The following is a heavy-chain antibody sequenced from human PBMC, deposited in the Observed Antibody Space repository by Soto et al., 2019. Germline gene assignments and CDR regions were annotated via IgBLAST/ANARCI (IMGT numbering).Heavy chain of an antibody. CDR3: AKGGWLDD. CDR2: INEDGSQK. J-gene: IGHJ5*02. Sequence: GGTLRLSCAASGFTFSGYWMSWVRQAPGKGLEWVANINEDGSQKNYVDSVGGRFTISRDNAQNSLFLQMNSLRPEDTAVFYCAKGGWLDDWGPGTLVTVSS. CDR1: GFTFSGYW. V-gene: IGHV3-7*03.